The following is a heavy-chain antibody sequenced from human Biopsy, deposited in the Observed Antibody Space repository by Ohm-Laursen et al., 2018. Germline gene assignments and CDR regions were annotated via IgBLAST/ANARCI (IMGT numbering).Heavy chain of an antibody. Sequence: GSLRLSCSASGFTLSDGMTWVRQAPGKGLEWVSSITTDSGRIFYADSVRGRFTISRDNSKNTLYFQMNSLRAEDTAVYYCAKDSLVEATRLDYWGQGTLVTVSS. J-gene: IGHJ4*02. D-gene: IGHD3-16*01. CDR2: ITTDSGRI. CDR3: AKDSLVEATRLDY. V-gene: IGHV3-23*01. CDR1: GFTLSDG.